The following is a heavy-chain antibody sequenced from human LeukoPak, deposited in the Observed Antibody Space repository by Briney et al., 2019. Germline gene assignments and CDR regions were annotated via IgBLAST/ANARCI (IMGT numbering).Heavy chain of an antibody. CDR2: INPSGGST. V-gene: IGHV1-46*01. D-gene: IGHD5-24*01. CDR1: GYTFTNYY. J-gene: IGHJ4*02. CDR3: ARTPVELATDYFDY. Sequence: ASVKVSCKASGYTFTNYYMHWVRQAPGQGLEWMGIINPSGGSTSYAQQFQGRVTKTRDTSTSTVYMELSSLRSEDMAVYYCARTPVELATDYFDYWGQGTLVTVSS.